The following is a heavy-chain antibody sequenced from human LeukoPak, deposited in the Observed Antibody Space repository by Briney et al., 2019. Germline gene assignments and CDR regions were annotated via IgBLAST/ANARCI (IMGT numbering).Heavy chain of an antibody. Sequence: SETLSLTCTVSGNSISSGDNYWSWIRQPAGKGLEWIGRIYTSGSTNYNPSLKSRVTISGDTSKNQFSLKLSSVTAADTAVYYCARARLKSYYDSSGYYYHDAFDIWGQGTMVTVSS. CDR2: IYTSGST. V-gene: IGHV4-61*02. D-gene: IGHD3-22*01. CDR3: ARARLKSYYDSSGYYYHDAFDI. J-gene: IGHJ3*02. CDR1: GNSISSGDNY.